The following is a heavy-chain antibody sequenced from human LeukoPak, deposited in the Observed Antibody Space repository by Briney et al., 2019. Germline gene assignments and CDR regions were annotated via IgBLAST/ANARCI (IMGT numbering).Heavy chain of an antibody. V-gene: IGHV3-23*01. CDR3: AKGGGDYYDSSGYYVY. Sequence: GGSLRLSCAASGFTFSSYAMSWVRQAPGKGLEWVSAIGGSGGSTYYADSVKGRFTISRDNSKNTLYLQMNSLRAEDTAVYYCAKGGGDYYDSSGYYVYWGQGTLVTVSS. CDR2: IGGSGGST. CDR1: GFTFSSYA. J-gene: IGHJ4*02. D-gene: IGHD3-22*01.